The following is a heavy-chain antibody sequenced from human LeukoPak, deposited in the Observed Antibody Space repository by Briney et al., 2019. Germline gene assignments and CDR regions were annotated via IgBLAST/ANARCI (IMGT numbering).Heavy chain of an antibody. Sequence: SVKVSCKASGGTFSSYAISWVRQAPGQGLEWMGGIIPIFGTANYAQKFQGRVTITADESTSTAYMELSSLRSEDTAVYYCARTPPHLAYCGGDCYFGAFDIWGRGTMVTVSS. J-gene: IGHJ3*02. D-gene: IGHD2-21*01. V-gene: IGHV1-69*01. CDR3: ARTPPHLAYCGGDCYFGAFDI. CDR1: GGTFSSYA. CDR2: IIPIFGTA.